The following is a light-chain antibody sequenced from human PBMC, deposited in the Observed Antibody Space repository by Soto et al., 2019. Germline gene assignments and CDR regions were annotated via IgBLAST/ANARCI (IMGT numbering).Light chain of an antibody. Sequence: EIVLTQSPGSLSLSPGERATLSCRASQSIRGNYLAWYQQKPGQAPRLLIFGASSRATGIPDRFSGSGSGTDFTLTISRREPEDFALYYCQQAGSSPPITFGQGTRLEIK. CDR2: GAS. J-gene: IGKJ5*01. CDR3: QQAGSSPPIT. CDR1: QSIRGNY. V-gene: IGKV3-20*01.